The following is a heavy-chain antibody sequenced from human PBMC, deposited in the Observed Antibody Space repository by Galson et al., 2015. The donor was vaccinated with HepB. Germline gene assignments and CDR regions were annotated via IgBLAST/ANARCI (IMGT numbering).Heavy chain of an antibody. J-gene: IGHJ5*02. V-gene: IGHV3-74*01. CDR3: ARSGGFDWFPYDWFDP. CDR1: GFTFSSYW. CDR2: INSDGSST. D-gene: IGHD3-9*01. Sequence: SLRLSCAASGFTFSSYWMHWVRQAPGKGLVWVSRINSDGSSTSYADSVKGRFTISRDNAKNTLYLQMNSLRAEDTAVYYCARSGGFDWFPYDWFDPWGQGTLVTVSS.